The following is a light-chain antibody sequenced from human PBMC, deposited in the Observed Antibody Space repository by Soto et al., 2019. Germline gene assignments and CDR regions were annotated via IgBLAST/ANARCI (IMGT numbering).Light chain of an antibody. CDR1: QNINNY. V-gene: IGKV1-33*01. CDR2: DAS. J-gene: IGKJ5*01. Sequence: IQMTRSPSCLCSCLGEIVAISFQASQNINNYLNWYQQKPGRAPKLLIYDASNLEAGVPSRFRGSGSGTDFTFTISRLQPEDIATYYCQQYENLPTFGQGTRLEIK. CDR3: QQYENLPT.